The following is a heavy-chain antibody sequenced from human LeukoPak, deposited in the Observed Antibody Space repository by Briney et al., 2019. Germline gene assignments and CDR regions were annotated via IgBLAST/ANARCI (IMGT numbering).Heavy chain of an antibody. Sequence: QPGGSLRLSCAASGFTFSSYWMSWVRQAPGKGLEWVANIKQDGSEKYYVDSVKGRFTISRDNAKNSLYLQMNSLRAEDTAVYYSAREGGSYYSNWFAPSGQGTLDTVSS. D-gene: IGHD1-26*01. V-gene: IGHV3-7*01. J-gene: IGHJ5*02. CDR1: GFTFSSYW. CDR2: IKQDGSEK. CDR3: AREGGSYYSNWFAP.